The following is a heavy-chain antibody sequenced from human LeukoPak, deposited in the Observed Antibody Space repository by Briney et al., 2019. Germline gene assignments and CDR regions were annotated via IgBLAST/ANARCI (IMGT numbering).Heavy chain of an antibody. J-gene: IGHJ4*02. V-gene: IGHV4-30-2*01. CDR1: GGSISSGGYS. CDR3: ASGGYSYGFDY. Sequence: SQTLSLTCAVSGGSISSGGYSWGWIRQPPGKGLEWIGYIYHNGNTYYSPSLKSRVNISVNRSENQLSLKLSSVTAADTAMYYCASGGYSYGFDYWGQGTLVTVSS. CDR2: IYHNGNT. D-gene: IGHD5-18*01.